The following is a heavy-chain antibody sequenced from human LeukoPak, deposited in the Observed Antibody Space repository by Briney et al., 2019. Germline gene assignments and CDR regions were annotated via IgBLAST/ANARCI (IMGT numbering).Heavy chain of an antibody. Sequence: PGRSLRLSCAASGFTFSSYAMHWVRQAPGKGLEWVAFIRYDGSNKYYADSVKGRFTISRDNSKNTLYLQMNSLRAEDTAVYYCAKDGSGGYSGYDPLSYWGQGTLVTVSS. V-gene: IGHV3-30*02. J-gene: IGHJ4*02. D-gene: IGHD5-12*01. CDR2: IRYDGSNK. CDR3: AKDGSGGYSGYDPLSY. CDR1: GFTFSSYA.